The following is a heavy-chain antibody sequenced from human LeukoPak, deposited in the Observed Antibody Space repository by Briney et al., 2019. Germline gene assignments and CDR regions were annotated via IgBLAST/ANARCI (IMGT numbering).Heavy chain of an antibody. Sequence: GGSLRLSCAASGFTVSSNYMSWVRQAPGKGLEWVSVIYSGGSTYYADSVKGRFTIPRDNSKNTLYLQMNSLRAEDTAVYYCARVEIDAGGYVIDYWGQGTLVTVSS. CDR1: GFTVSSNY. CDR2: IYSGGST. CDR3: ARVEIDAGGYVIDY. J-gene: IGHJ4*02. V-gene: IGHV3-66*01. D-gene: IGHD6-25*01.